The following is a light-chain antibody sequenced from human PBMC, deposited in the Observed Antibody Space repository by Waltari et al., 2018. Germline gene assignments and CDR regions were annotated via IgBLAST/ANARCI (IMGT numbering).Light chain of an antibody. Sequence: QSGLTQPASVSGSPGQSITISCTGTSSDVGNYNLVSWYQQYPGKAPKLMVYEVIKRTSGVSDRFSGSKSGNTASLTIYGLQSEDEADYYCCSYAGLGIYVFGTGTKVTVL. CDR3: CSYAGLGIYV. CDR2: EVI. V-gene: IGLV2-23*02. J-gene: IGLJ1*01. CDR1: SSDVGNYNL.